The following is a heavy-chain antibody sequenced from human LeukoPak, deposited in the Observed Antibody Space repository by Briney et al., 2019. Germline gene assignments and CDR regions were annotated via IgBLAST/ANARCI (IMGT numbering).Heavy chain of an antibody. J-gene: IGHJ6*03. CDR3: ARLGGSSSPYYYYYMDV. CDR2: ISAYNGNT. Sequence: ASVKVSXKASGYTFTSYGISWVRQAPGQGLEWMGWISAYNGNTNYAQKLQGRVTMTTDPSTSTAYMELRSLRSDDTAVYYCARLGGSSSPYYYYYMDVWGKGTTVTVSS. V-gene: IGHV1-18*01. D-gene: IGHD6-6*01. CDR1: GYTFTSYG.